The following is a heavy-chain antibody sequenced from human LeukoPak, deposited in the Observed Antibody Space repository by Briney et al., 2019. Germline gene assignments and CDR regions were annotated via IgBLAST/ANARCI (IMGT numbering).Heavy chain of an antibody. CDR2: ISSSSSTI. CDR3: ARGGGSGRYGLPFDS. CDR1: GFTFSSYE. Sequence: GGSLRLSCAASGFTFSSYEMNWVRQAPGKGLEWVSYISSSSSTIYYADSVKGRFTISRDNAKNSLYLQMNSLRAEDTAVYYCARGGGSGRYGLPFDSWGQGTLVTVSS. J-gene: IGHJ4*02. V-gene: IGHV3-48*01. D-gene: IGHD6-13*01.